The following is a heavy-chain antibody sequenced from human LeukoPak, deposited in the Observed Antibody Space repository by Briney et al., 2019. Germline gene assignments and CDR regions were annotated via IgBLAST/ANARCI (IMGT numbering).Heavy chain of an antibody. Sequence: ASVKVSCKASGYTFTGYYMHWGRQAPGQGLEWMGWINTNSGGTNYAKKFQGRGTMTRHTPISTAYMELSRLRSDDTAVYCCATDRYCSDGSCTNLFDYWGQGTLVTVSS. V-gene: IGHV1-2*02. CDR3: ATDRYCSDGSCTNLFDY. CDR2: INTNSGGT. J-gene: IGHJ4*02. D-gene: IGHD2-15*01. CDR1: GYTFTGYY.